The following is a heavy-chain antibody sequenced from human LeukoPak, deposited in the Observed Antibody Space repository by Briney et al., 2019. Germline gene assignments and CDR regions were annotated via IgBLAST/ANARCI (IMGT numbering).Heavy chain of an antibody. CDR2: INPNNGGT. CDR1: GYTFTGSY. J-gene: IGHJ6*03. D-gene: IGHD2-2*01. Sequence: ASVKVSCKASGYTFTGSYIHWVRQAPGQGLEWMGWINPNNGGTNYAQKFQGRVTMTRDTSITTVYMELRSLRYDDTAVYYCARGVYCSSSSCSGGLGYYFYFMDAWGKGTTVTVSS. V-gene: IGHV1-2*02. CDR3: ARGVYCSSSSCSGGLGYYFYFMDA.